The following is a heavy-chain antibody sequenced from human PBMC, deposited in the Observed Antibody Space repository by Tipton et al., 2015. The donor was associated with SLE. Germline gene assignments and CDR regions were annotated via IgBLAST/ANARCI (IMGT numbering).Heavy chain of an antibody. Sequence: TLSLTCAVYGGSFSGYYWSWIRQPPGKGLEWIGYIYYSGSTNYNPSLKSRVTISVDTSKNQFSLKLSSVTAADTAVYYCARDGLSVAGTLDVWGQGTTVTVSS. CDR2: IYYSGST. D-gene: IGHD6-19*01. CDR1: GGSFSGYY. J-gene: IGHJ6*02. CDR3: ARDGLSVAGTLDV. V-gene: IGHV4-59*01.